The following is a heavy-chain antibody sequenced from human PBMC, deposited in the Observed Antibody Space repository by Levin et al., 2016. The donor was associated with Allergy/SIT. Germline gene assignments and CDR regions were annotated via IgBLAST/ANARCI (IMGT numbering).Heavy chain of an antibody. CDR1: GYGFTNYW. V-gene: IGHV5-10-1*01. D-gene: IGHD5-24*01. CDR2: IDPSDSYS. Sequence: GESLKISCKGSGYGFTNYWISWLRQMPGKGLEWVARIDPSDSYSKYGPSFEGHVTISTDNSINTVYLQWRSLRASDTAMYYCARHGYNGYATWGQGTLVTVSS. CDR3: ARHGYNGYAT. J-gene: IGHJ4*02.